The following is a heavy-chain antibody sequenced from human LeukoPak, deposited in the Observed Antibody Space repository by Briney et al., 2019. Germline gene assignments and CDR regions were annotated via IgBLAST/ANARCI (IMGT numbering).Heavy chain of an antibody. CDR2: INPGGGST. Sequence: GASVKVSCKASGYTFTSYYMHWVRQAPGQGLEWMGIINPGGGSTSYAQKFQGRVTMTRDTSTSTVYMELSSLRSEDTAVYYCARDLRYFDWLRYFDYWGQGTLVTVSS. J-gene: IGHJ4*02. CDR1: GYTFTSYY. D-gene: IGHD3-9*01. V-gene: IGHV1-46*01. CDR3: ARDLRYFDWLRYFDY.